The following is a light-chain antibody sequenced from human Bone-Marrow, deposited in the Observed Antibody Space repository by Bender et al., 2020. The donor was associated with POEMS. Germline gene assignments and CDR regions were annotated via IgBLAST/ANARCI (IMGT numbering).Light chain of an antibody. CDR2: VDNDGRH. J-gene: IGLJ2*01. CDR3: QTWGVGVDVV. V-gene: IGLV4-69*02. Sequence: QPVLTQSSSASASLGSSVKLTCTLSSGHSSYIVAWHQQRAEKGPRFLMKVDNDGRHSKGDGIPDRFSGSSSGAELYLTISTLQSEDEADYYCQTWGVGVDVVFGGGTRLTVL. CDR1: SGHSSYI.